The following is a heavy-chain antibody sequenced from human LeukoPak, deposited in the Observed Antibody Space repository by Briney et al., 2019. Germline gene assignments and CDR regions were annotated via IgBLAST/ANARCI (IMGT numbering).Heavy chain of an antibody. CDR3: AKDKDDAFDI. CDR2: ISGSGGNT. J-gene: IGHJ3*02. Sequence: GGSLRLSCAASGLTYSNYGMSWVRQAPGKGLEWVSAISGSGGNTYYADSVKGRFTISRDNSKNTLYLQMNSLRAEDTAVYYCAKDKDDAFDIWGQGTMVTVSS. V-gene: IGHV3-23*01. CDR1: GLTYSNYG.